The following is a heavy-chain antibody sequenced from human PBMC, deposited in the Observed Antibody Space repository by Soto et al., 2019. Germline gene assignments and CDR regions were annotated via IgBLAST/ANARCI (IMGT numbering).Heavy chain of an antibody. CDR1: GSSFGAYW. CDR2: IFPGDSDT. CDR3: ERGGIIGTPPDY. Sequence: GESLKISCQGSGSSFGAYWIGWVRQMPGKGLEWMGIIFPGDSDTRYRPSFQGQVTISVDRSINTAYLQWSSLKASDTAMYFCERGGIIGTPPDYWGQGTQVTVSS. V-gene: IGHV5-51*01. J-gene: IGHJ4*02. D-gene: IGHD1-7*01.